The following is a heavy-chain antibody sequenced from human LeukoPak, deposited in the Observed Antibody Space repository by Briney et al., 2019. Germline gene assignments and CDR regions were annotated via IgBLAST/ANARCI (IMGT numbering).Heavy chain of an antibody. V-gene: IGHV4-39*07. CDR3: ARDSTAMASFDY. CDR1: GASISSGSNY. CDR2: IYHSGST. D-gene: IGHD5-18*01. J-gene: IGHJ4*02. Sequence: SETLSLTCSVSGASISSGSNYWGWIRQPPGKGLEWIGEIYHSGSTNYNPSLKSRVTISVDKSKNQFSLKLSSVTAADTAVYYCARDSTAMASFDYWGQGTLVTVSS.